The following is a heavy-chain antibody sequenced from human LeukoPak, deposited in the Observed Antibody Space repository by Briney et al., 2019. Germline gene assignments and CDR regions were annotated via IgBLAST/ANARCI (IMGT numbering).Heavy chain of an antibody. CDR3: ARGSWRVTTIPDY. CDR1: GFPFCDFY. Sequence: GGPLRLPCTASGFPFCDFYLTWTPQPPGRGVECISYFGNSGTTIHYADSVKGRYTIFRDNAKNTLYLQMNGLRAEDTAVYYCARGSWRVTTIPDYWGQGTQVTVSS. V-gene: IGHV3-11*01. CDR2: FGNSGTTI. D-gene: IGHD4-11*01. J-gene: IGHJ4*02.